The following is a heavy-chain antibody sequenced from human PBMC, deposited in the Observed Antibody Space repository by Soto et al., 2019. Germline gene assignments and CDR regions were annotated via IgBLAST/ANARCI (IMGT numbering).Heavy chain of an antibody. CDR3: ARDLRYCRSGTSQREWFDP. J-gene: IGHJ5*02. V-gene: IGHV1-18*01. D-gene: IGHD2-2*01. CDR1: GYTFSSHG. Sequence: QVQLVQSGAEVKKPGTSVKVSCTASGYTFSSHGISWVRQAPGQGLQWIGWVSGDNGNTNYAQSLQGRDTMTTATSTNTDNMELRSLRSDDTPVYYCARDLRYCRSGTSQREWFDPWGQGTLVIVSS. CDR2: VSGDNGNT.